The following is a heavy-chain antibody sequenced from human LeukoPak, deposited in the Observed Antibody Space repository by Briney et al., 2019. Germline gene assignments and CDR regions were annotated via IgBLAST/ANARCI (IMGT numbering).Heavy chain of an antibody. CDR1: GGSISSYY. D-gene: IGHD3-10*01. CDR2: IYYSGST. J-gene: IGHJ5*02. V-gene: IGHV4-59*01. CDR3: ARAEQYYGSGSYSNWFDP. Sequence: SETLSLTCTVSGGSISSYYWSWIPQPPGKGLEWIGYIYYSGSTNYNPSLKSRVTISVDTSKNHFSLKLSSVTAADTAVYYCARAEQYYGSGSYSNWFDPWGQGTLVTVSS.